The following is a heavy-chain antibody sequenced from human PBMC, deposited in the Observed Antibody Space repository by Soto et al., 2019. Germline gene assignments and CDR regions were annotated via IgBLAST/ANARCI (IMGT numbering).Heavy chain of an antibody. Sequence: QVHLVQSGAEVKKPGASLKVSCKSSGYTFTSYGIVWVRQAPGQGLEWMRWISTYNVDTKYAQKFKGRVTMSTDTSTTTAYMELTSLTSDDTAMYYCARGGFAYGYLDFWGQGTLATVSS. D-gene: IGHD5-18*01. CDR1: GYTFTSYG. CDR2: ISTYNVDT. CDR3: ARGGFAYGYLDF. V-gene: IGHV1-18*01. J-gene: IGHJ4*02.